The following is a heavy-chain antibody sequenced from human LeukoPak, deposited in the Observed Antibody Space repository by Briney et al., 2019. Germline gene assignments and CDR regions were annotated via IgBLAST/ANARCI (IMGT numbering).Heavy chain of an antibody. CDR3: ARDSVVRGVIFAY. CDR1: GFTFSSYS. J-gene: IGHJ4*02. V-gene: IGHV3-48*04. D-gene: IGHD3-10*01. Sequence: GGSLRLSCAASGFTFSSYSMNWVRQAPGKGLEWVAYISSSSSTIYYADSVKGRFTISRDNAKNSLYLQMNSLRAEDTAVYYCARDSVVRGVIFAYWGQGTLVTVSS. CDR2: ISSSSSTI.